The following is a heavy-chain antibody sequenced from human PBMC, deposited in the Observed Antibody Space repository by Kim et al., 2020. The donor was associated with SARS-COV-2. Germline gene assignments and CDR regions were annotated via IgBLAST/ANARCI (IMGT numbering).Heavy chain of an antibody. Sequence: FTISRDNSKNTLYLQMNSLRAEDTAVYYCARDRWYYDSSGYYIFNFAFDIWGQGTMVTVSS. J-gene: IGHJ3*02. CDR3: ARDRWYYDSSGYYIFNFAFDI. D-gene: IGHD3-22*01. V-gene: IGHV3-30*07.